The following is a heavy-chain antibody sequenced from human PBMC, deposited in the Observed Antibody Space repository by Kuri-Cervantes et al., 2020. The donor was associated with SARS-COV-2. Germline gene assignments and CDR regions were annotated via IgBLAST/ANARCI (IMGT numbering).Heavy chain of an antibody. V-gene: IGHV1-69*13. J-gene: IGHJ4*02. CDR1: GGTFSSYA. CDR3: ARGRGAGSHLSFYY. Sequence: SVKVSSKASGGTFSSYAISWVRQAPGQGLEWMGWIIPIFGTANYAQKFQGRVTITADESTSTAYMELSSLGSEDTAVYYCARGRGAGSHLSFYYWGQGTLVTVSS. CDR2: IIPIFGTA. D-gene: IGHD6-19*01.